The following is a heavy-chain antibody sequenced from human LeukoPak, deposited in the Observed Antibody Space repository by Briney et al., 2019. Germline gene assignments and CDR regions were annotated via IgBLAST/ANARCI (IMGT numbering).Heavy chain of an antibody. D-gene: IGHD2-2*02. CDR1: GFTFSSYA. Sequence: GGSLRLSCAASGFTFSSYAMSWVRQAPGKGLEWVAVIWYDGSNKYYADSVKGRFTISRDNSKNTLYLQMNSLRAEDTAVYYCARAKYCSSTSCYRVDWFDPWGQGTLVTVSS. CDR2: IWYDGSNK. V-gene: IGHV3-33*08. J-gene: IGHJ5*02. CDR3: ARAKYCSSTSCYRVDWFDP.